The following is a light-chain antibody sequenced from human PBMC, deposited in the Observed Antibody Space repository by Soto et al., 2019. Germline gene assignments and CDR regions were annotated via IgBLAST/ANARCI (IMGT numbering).Light chain of an antibody. J-gene: IGKJ5*01. Sequence: DVVLTQTPLSLSVTPGQPASMSCKSSQSLVYGDGKTYLYGYLQRPGQPPQLLIYDAFNRFSGVPDRFSGSGSGTDFTLIISRVEAEDVGVYYCMQRTHVPITFGQGTRLEIK. CDR2: DAF. CDR1: QSLVYGDGKTY. CDR3: MQRTHVPIT. V-gene: IGKV2D-29*01.